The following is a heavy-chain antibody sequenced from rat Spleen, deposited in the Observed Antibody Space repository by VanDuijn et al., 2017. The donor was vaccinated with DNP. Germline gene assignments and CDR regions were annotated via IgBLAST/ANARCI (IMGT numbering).Heavy chain of an antibody. CDR1: GFTFSNYD. D-gene: IGHD1-2*01. CDR3: ARHITIAAIDY. Sequence: EVQLVESGGGLVQPGRSMKLSCAASGFTFSNYDMAWVRQAPKKGLEWVATISYDGSSTNYRDSVKGRLTISRDNAKSTLYLQMDSLRSEDTATYYCARHITIAAIDYWGQGVMVTVSS. J-gene: IGHJ2*01. CDR2: ISYDGSST. V-gene: IGHV5-7*01.